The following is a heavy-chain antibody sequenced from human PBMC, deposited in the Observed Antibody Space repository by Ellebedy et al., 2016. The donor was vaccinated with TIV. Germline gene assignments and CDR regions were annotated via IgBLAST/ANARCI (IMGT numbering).Heavy chain of an antibody. CDR1: GFSLSNAAMG. J-gene: IGHJ4*02. CDR3: ARVRYDSGWYGSDY. D-gene: IGHD6-19*01. CDR2: IFSNDDK. Sequence: SGPTLVKPTETLTLTCTVSGFSLSNAAMGVSWIRQPPGKALEWLAHIFSNDDKSYSTSLKSRLTISKDTSKSQVVLTMTNMDPADTATYYCARVRYDSGWYGSDYWGQGTLVTVSS. V-gene: IGHV2-26*01.